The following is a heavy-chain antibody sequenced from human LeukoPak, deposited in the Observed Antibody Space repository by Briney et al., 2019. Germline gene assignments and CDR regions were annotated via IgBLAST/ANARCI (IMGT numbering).Heavy chain of an antibody. V-gene: IGHV3-33*01. D-gene: IGHD3-10*01. CDR2: IWYDGSNK. CDR3: AREGSGSYPWFDP. J-gene: IGHJ5*02. Sequence: GGSLRLSCAASGFTFSSYGMHWVRQAPGKGLEWVAVIWYDGSNKYYADSVKGRFTISRDNSKNTLYLQMNSLRAEDTAVYYCAREGSGSYPWFDPWGQGTLVTVSS. CDR1: GFTFSSYG.